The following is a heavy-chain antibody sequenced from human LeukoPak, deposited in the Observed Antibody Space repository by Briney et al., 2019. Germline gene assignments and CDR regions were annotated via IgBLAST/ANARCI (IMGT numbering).Heavy chain of an antibody. CDR2: MNPNSGNT. CDR3: AAFGVVPQYYYYGMDV. D-gene: IGHD3-3*01. V-gene: IGHV1-8*01. Sequence: VASVKVSCKASGYTFTSYDINWVRQATGQGLEWMGWMNPNSGNTGYAQKFQERVTITRDMSTSTAYMELSSLRSEDTAVYYCAAFGVVPQYYYYGMDVWGQGTTVTASS. J-gene: IGHJ6*02. CDR1: GYTFTSYD.